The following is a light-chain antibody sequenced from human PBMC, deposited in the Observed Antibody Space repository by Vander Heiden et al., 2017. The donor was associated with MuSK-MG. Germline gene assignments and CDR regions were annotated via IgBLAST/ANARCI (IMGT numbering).Light chain of an antibody. CDR3: NSRDSSGNHLV. CDR1: CLRNFY. J-gene: IGLJ2*01. CDR2: GKN. Sequence: SSELTPDPAVSVALGQTVRITCQGDCLRNFYANWYQQKPGQAPVLVIYGKNNRPSGIPDRFSGSSSENTASLTITGAQAEDDADYYCNSRDSSGNHLVFGGGTKLTVL. V-gene: IGLV3-19*01.